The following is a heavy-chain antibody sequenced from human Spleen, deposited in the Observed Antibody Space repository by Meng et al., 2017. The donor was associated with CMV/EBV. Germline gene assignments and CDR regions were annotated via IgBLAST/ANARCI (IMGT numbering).Heavy chain of an antibody. CDR2: IRYDGSNK. D-gene: IGHD3-10*01. CDR1: GFTFSSYG. V-gene: IGHV3-30*02. Sequence: GESLKISCAASGFTFSSYGMHWVRQAPGKGLEWVAFIRYDGSNKYYADSVKGRFTISRDNSKNTLYLQMNSLRAEDTAVYYCAKDQGSLWFGEYAGYYYYYGMDVWGQGTTVTVSS. J-gene: IGHJ6*02. CDR3: AKDQGSLWFGEYAGYYYYYGMDV.